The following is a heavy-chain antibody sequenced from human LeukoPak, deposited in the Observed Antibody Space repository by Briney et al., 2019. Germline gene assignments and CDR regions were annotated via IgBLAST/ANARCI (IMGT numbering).Heavy chain of an antibody. CDR1: GGTFSSYA. J-gene: IGHJ4*02. V-gene: IGHV1-69*06. D-gene: IGHD1-26*01. Sequence: ASVKVSCKASGGTFSSYAISWVRQAPGQGLEWMGGIIPIFGTANYAQKFQGRVTMTEDTSTDTAYMELSSLRSEDTAVYYCATSVIVGATFDYWGQGTLVTVSS. CDR2: IIPIFGTA. CDR3: ATSVIVGATFDY.